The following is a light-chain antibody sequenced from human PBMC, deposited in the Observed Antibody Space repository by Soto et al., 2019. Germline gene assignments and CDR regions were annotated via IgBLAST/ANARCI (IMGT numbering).Light chain of an antibody. CDR3: QQYNGWPRT. CDR2: DAS. J-gene: IGKJ1*01. V-gene: IGKV3-15*01. Sequence: EIVMTQSPATLSVSPGERVTLSCRASQSVSTSLAWYQQTPGQAPRLLIYDASTRATGIPDRFSGSGSGTEFTLTITSLQSEDFAVFYCQQYNGWPRTFGQGTKVEIK. CDR1: QSVSTS.